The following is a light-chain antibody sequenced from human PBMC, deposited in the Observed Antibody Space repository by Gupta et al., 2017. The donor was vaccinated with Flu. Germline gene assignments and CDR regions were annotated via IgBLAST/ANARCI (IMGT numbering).Light chain of an antibody. J-gene: IGKJ4*01. V-gene: IGKV1-39*01. CDR2: AS. CDR3: QQAYTSPRT. Sequence: ETQMTQSPDSLSASVGDRVTITCRASENISGYLNWYQQKPGKAPKLLIYASTLHSGVPSRFSGSGSGTEVTLTISSLQPEDFATYICQQAYTSPRTFGGGTKVEIK. CDR1: ENISGY.